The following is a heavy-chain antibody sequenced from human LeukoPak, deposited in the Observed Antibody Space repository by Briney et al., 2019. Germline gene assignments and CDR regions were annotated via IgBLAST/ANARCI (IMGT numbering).Heavy chain of an antibody. Sequence: GASVTVSFTASGGTFISYAIDWVRQAPGQGLEWMGGIIPIFGTANYAQKFQGRVTITADESTSTAYMELSSLRSEDTAVYYCARAGREYYYDSSGYSTRPDYWGQGTLVTVSS. J-gene: IGHJ4*02. CDR1: GGTFISYA. V-gene: IGHV1-69*13. CDR2: IIPIFGTA. CDR3: ARAGREYYYDSSGYSTRPDY. D-gene: IGHD3-22*01.